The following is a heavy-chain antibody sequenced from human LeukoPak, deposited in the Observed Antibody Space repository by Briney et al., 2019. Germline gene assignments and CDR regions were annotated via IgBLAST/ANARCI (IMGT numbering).Heavy chain of an antibody. Sequence: KPGGSLRLSCAASGFTFSDHYMSWIRQAPGTGLEWVSYISTSSSHTDYADSVKGRFTISRDDAKNSLYLQMYSLRAEDTAVYYCARGFELITFGGAIGKLNWFDSWGQGTLVTVSS. CDR1: GFTFSDHY. CDR2: ISTSSSHT. CDR3: ARGFELITFGGAIGKLNWFDS. J-gene: IGHJ5*01. D-gene: IGHD3-16*02. V-gene: IGHV3-11*05.